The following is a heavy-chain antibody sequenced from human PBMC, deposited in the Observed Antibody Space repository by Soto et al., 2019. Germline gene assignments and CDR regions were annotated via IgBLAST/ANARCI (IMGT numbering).Heavy chain of an antibody. CDR1: GYSFTSYW. D-gene: IGHD6-6*01. J-gene: IGHJ6*02. CDR3: ARGAYSSSSSYYYYGMDV. Sequence: PGESLKISCKGSGYSFTSYWIGWGRQMPGKGLEWRGIIYRGGSDTRYSPSFQGQVTISADKSIGTAYLQWSSLKASDIAMYYCARGAYSSSSSYYYYGMDVWGQGTTVTVSS. CDR2: IYRGGSDT. V-gene: IGHV5-51*01.